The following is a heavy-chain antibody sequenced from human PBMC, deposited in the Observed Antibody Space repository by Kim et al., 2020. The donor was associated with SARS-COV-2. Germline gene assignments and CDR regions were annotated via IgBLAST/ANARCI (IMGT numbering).Heavy chain of an antibody. D-gene: IGHD3-22*01. V-gene: IGHV3-11*06. CDR1: GFTFSDYY. Sequence: GGSLKLSCAASGFTFSDYYMSWIRQAPGKGLEWVSYISSSSSYTNYADSVKGRFTISRDNAKNSLYLQMNSLRAEDTAVYYCERDLSYDSSGYYPNWFDPWGQGTLVTVSS. CDR2: ISSSSSYT. J-gene: IGHJ5*02. CDR3: ERDLSYDSSGYYPNWFDP.